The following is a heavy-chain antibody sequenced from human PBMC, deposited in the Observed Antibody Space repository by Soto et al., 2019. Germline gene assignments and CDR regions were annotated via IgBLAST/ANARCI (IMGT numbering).Heavy chain of an antibody. Sequence: SQTLSLTCAISGDSVSSNSAAWNWIRQSPSRGLEWLGRTYYRSKWFNDYAVSVKSRVAINPGTSKNQFSLQLNSVTPEDTAVYYCARSKTGYSDSSGSNWFDPWGQGTLVTVSS. D-gene: IGHD3-22*01. CDR1: GDSVSSNSAA. V-gene: IGHV6-1*01. CDR3: ARSKTGYSDSSGSNWFDP. CDR2: TYYRSKWFN. J-gene: IGHJ5*02.